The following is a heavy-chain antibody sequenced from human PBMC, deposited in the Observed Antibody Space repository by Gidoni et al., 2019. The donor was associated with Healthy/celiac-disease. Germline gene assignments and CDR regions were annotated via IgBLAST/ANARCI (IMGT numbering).Heavy chain of an antibody. CDR3: ARDRYSSGWYNYYYYGMDV. CDR1: GGSFSGYY. Sequence: QVQLQQWGAGLLKPSETLSLTCAVYGGSFSGYYWSWIRQPPGKGLEWIGEINHSGSTNYNPSLKSRVTISVDTSKNQFSLKLSSVTAADTAVYYCARDRYSSGWYNYYYYGMDVWGQGTTVTVSS. J-gene: IGHJ6*02. V-gene: IGHV4-34*01. D-gene: IGHD6-19*01. CDR2: INHSGST.